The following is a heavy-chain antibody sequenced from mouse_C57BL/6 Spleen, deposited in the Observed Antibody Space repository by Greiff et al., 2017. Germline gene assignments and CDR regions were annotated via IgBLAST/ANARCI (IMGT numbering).Heavy chain of an antibody. CDR1: GYAFTNYL. V-gene: IGHV1-54*01. D-gene: IGHD2-2*01. CDR2: INPGSGGT. Sequence: QVQLQQSGAELVRPGTSVKVSCKASGYAFTNYLIEWVKQRPGQGLEWIGVINPGSGGTNYNEKFKGKATLPADKSSSPAYMQLSSLTSEDSAVYFCALSTLVYYYAMDYWGQGTSVTVSS. CDR3: ALSTLVYYYAMDY. J-gene: IGHJ4*01.